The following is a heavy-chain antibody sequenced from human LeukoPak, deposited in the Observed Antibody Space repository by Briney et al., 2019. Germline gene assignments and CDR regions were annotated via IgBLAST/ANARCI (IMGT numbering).Heavy chain of an antibody. D-gene: IGHD4/OR15-4a*01. Sequence: GGSLRLSCGASGFTFSSYAMSWVRQAPGKGLEWVANIKQDGNEKYYADSVKGRFTISRDNGKNSLDLQMNSLRADDTAVYYCARDTLGEGEDANYAVYYFDYWGQGTVVTVSS. V-gene: IGHV3-7*01. CDR1: GFTFSSYA. CDR3: ARDTLGEGEDANYAVYYFDY. CDR2: IKQDGNEK. J-gene: IGHJ4*02.